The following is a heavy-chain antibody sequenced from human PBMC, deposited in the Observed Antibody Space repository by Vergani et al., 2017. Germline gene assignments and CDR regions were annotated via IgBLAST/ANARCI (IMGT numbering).Heavy chain of an antibody. V-gene: IGHV4-34*01. Sequence: QVQLQQWGPGLLKPSETLSLTCAVYGGSISGYYWSWIRQPPGKGVEWIGEINHSGSTNYNPSLKSRVTISVDTSKNQFSLKLSSVTAADTAVYYCVRVALLYSVGWPRGSNYGMDVWGQGTTVTVSS. CDR3: VRVALLYSVGWPRGSNYGMDV. J-gene: IGHJ6*02. CDR2: INHSGST. CDR1: GGSISGYY. D-gene: IGHD6-19*01.